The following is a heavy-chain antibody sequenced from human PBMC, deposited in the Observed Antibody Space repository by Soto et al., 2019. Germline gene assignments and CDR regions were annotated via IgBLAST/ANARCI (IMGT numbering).Heavy chain of an antibody. CDR2: IIPILGIA. Sequence: SVKVSCKASGGTFXSYTISWVRQAPGQGLEWMGRIIPILGIANYAQKFQGRVTITADKSTSTAYMELSSLRSEDTAVYYCAMEYCSSTSCYRDYWGQGTLVTVS. CDR1: GGTFXSYT. J-gene: IGHJ4*02. D-gene: IGHD2-2*02. V-gene: IGHV1-69*02. CDR3: AMEYCSSTSCYRDY.